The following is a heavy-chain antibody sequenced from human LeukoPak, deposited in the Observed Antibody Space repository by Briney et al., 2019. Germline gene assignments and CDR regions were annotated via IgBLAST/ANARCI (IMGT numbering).Heavy chain of an antibody. J-gene: IGHJ4*02. CDR3: ARSSVVAATPVY. CDR2: IYYSGST. V-gene: IGHV4-31*03. Sequence: SETLSLTCTVSGGSISSGGYYWSWICQHPGKGLEWIGYIYYSGSTYYNPSLKSRVTISVDTSKNQFSLKLSSVTAADTAVYYCARSSVVAATPVYWGQGTLVTVSS. CDR1: GGSISSGGYY. D-gene: IGHD2-15*01.